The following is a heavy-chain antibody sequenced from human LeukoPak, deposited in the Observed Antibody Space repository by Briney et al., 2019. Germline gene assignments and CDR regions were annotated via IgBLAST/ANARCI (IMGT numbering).Heavy chain of an antibody. CDR2: INHSGST. D-gene: IGHD5-12*01. V-gene: IGHV4-34*01. J-gene: IGHJ6*03. Sequence: SETLSLTCAVYGGSFSGYYWSWIRQPPGKGLEWIGEINHSGSTNYNPSLKSRVTISVDTSKNQFSLKLSSVTAADTAVYYCARGLKWLTYYYYYMDVWGKGTTVTVSS. CDR3: ARGLKWLTYYYYYMDV. CDR1: GGSFSGYY.